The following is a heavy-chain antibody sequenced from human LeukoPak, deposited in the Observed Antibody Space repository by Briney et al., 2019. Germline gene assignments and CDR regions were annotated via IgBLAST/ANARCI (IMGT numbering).Heavy chain of an antibody. CDR1: GGSISSSSYY. V-gene: IGHV4-39*07. D-gene: IGHD3-16*01. CDR2: IYYSGST. Sequence: KPSETLSLTCTVSGGSISSSSYYWGWIRQPPGKGLEWIGSIYYSGSTYYNPSLKSRVTMSVDTSKNQFSLKLSSVTAADTAVYYCARDPGRWGTHYYYYYGMDVWGQGTTVTVSS. CDR3: ARDPGRWGTHYYYYYGMDV. J-gene: IGHJ6*02.